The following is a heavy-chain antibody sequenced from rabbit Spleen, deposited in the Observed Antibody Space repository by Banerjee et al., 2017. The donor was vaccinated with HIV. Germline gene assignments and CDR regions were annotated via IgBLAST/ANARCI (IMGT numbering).Heavy chain of an antibody. J-gene: IGHJ4*01. CDR3: AREKSGDQGYDL. CDR2: IDPVFGTT. V-gene: IGHV1S45*01. Sequence: EQLEESGGGLVKPEGSLTLTCTASGFTISISDWIYWVRQAPGKGLEWIGYIDPVFGTTHYASWAKGRFTISKTSSTTVTLQMTSLTVADTATYFCAREKSGDQGYDLWGPGTLVTVS. D-gene: IGHD2-1*01. CDR1: GFTISISDW.